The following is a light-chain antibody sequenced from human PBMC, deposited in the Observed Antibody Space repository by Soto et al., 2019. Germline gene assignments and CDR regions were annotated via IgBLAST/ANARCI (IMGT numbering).Light chain of an antibody. CDR3: KQYNNWPK. CDR2: GAS. Sequence: IVITQSPATLSVSPGERAALSCRASKSVSSNLDWYQQKPGQTPRLLIYGASTRATGIPARFSGSGSGIEFTLTISSLQSEDFAVYYCKQYNNWPKFGQGTKVDIK. J-gene: IGKJ1*01. CDR1: KSVSSN. V-gene: IGKV3-15*01.